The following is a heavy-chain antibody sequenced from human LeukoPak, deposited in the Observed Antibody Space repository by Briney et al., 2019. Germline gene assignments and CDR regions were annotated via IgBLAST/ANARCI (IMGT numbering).Heavy chain of an antibody. CDR1: GGSISSYY. J-gene: IGHJ4*02. Sequence: SETLSLTCTVPGGSISSYYWSWIRQPPGKGLEWIGYIYYSGSTNYNPSLKSRVTISVDTSKNQFSLKLSSVTAADTAVYYCARAATLYYYDSSGYYDYWGQGTLVTVSS. CDR2: IYYSGST. V-gene: IGHV4-59*12. CDR3: ARAATLYYYDSSGYYDY. D-gene: IGHD3-22*01.